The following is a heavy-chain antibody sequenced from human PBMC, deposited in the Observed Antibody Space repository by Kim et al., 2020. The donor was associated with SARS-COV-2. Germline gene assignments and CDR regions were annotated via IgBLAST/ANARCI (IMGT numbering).Heavy chain of an antibody. CDR2: IYYSWST. D-gene: IGHD3-22*01. V-gene: IGHV4-31*03. CDR3: ARVLRGYYDSSGYYYPLWFDP. J-gene: IGHJ5*02. CDR1: GGSISSGGYY. Sequence: SETLSLTCTVSGGSISSGGYYWSWIRQHPGKGLEWIGYIYYSWSTYYNPSLKSRVTISVDTSKNQFSLKLSSVTAADTAVYYCARVLRGYYDSSGYYYPLWFDPWGQGTLVTVSS.